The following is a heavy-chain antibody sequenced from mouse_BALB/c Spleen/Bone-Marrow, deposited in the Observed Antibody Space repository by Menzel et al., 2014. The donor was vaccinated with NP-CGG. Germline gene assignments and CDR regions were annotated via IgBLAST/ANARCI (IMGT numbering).Heavy chain of an antibody. Sequence: EVQLVESGAELVKPGASVKLSCTASGFNIKDTYIHWVNQRPEQGLEWIGRIDPANGFAKYDPKFQGKATITADTSSNTAYLHLSSLTSGDTAVYYCARAYYGNYPYVMDYWGQGTSVTVSS. D-gene: IGHD2-10*01. J-gene: IGHJ4*01. CDR2: IDPANGFA. V-gene: IGHV14-3*02. CDR1: GFNIKDTY. CDR3: ARAYYGNYPYVMDY.